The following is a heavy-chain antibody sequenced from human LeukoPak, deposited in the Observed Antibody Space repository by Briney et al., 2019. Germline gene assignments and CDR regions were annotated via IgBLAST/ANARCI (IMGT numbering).Heavy chain of an antibody. D-gene: IGHD3-3*01. V-gene: IGHV4-30-2*01. CDR1: GGSISSGGYS. CDR2: IYHSGST. Sequence: SETLSLTCAVSGGSISSGGYSWSWIRQPPGKGLEWIGYIYHSGSTYYNPSLKSRVTISVDRSKNQFSLKLSSVTAADTAVYYCARFTIFGVVSGFDYWGQGTLVTVSS. CDR3: ARFTIFGVVSGFDY. J-gene: IGHJ4*02.